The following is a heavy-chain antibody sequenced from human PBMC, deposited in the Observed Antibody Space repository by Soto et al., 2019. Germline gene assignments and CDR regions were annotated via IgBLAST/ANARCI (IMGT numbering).Heavy chain of an antibody. CDR1: GFAFNNYG. V-gene: IGHV3-21*01. J-gene: IGHJ4*02. CDR3: AREDSIIIPAVSDF. Sequence: GGSMRLSCTVSGFAFNNYGINWVRQAPGQGLEWVSSISKSDYTYYSDSVKGRFTISRDNAKNSVSLQMNTLRVEDTAVYYCAREDSIIIPAVSDFWGQGTLVTVSS. D-gene: IGHD2-2*01. CDR2: ISKSDYT.